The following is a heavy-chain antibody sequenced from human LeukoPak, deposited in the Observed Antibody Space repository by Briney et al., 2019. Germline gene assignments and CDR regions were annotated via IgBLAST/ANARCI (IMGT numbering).Heavy chain of an antibody. CDR2: ISGSGGST. Sequence: PGGSLRLSCAVSGFTFSSYAMSWVRQAPGKGLEWVSGISGSGGSTYYADSVKGRFTISRDNAKNSLYLQMNSLRAEDTALYYCAKARGYSGYDFGYWGQGTLVTVSS. D-gene: IGHD5-12*01. V-gene: IGHV3-23*01. CDR1: GFTFSSYA. J-gene: IGHJ4*02. CDR3: AKARGYSGYDFGY.